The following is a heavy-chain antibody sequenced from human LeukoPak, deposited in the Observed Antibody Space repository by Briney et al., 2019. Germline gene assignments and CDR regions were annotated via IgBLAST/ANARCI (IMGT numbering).Heavy chain of an antibody. V-gene: IGHV3-30*18. CDR3: AKGYYVSDY. Sequence: GGSLRLSCAASGFSFSNYGMHWVRQAPGKGLEWVALMSYDGSNKYYADSVKGRFTISRDNPKNTLYLQMNSLRAEDTAVYYCAKGYYVSDYWGQGTLVTVSS. J-gene: IGHJ4*02. CDR1: GFSFSNYG. CDR2: MSYDGSNK. D-gene: IGHD3-10*02.